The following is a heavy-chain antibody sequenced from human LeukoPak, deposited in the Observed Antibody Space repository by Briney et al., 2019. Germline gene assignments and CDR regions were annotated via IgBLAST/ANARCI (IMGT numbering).Heavy chain of an antibody. CDR2: IRYDGSNK. CDR3: ARDYGGSSPFDY. J-gene: IGHJ4*02. Sequence: GGSLRLSCAASGITFSSYGMHWVRRAPGKGLEWVAFIRYDGSNKYYADSVKGRFTISRDNAKNSLYLQMNSLRAEDTAVYYCARDYGGSSPFDYWGQGTLVTVSS. V-gene: IGHV3-30*02. D-gene: IGHD4-23*01. CDR1: GITFSSYG.